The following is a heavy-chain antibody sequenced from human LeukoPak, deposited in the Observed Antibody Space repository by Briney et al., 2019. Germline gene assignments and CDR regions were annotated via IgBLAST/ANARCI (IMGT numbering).Heavy chain of an antibody. CDR2: ISAYNGNT. V-gene: IGHV1-18*01. CDR1: GYTFTSYG. D-gene: IGHD6-13*01. J-gene: IGHJ4*02. Sequence: ASVKVSCKASGYTFTSYGISWVRQAPGQGLEWMGWISAYNGNTNYAQKFQGRVTMTRDTSISTAYMELSRLRSDDTAVYYCARDHEAAAGTEFHYWGQGTLVTVSS. CDR3: ARDHEAAAGTEFHY.